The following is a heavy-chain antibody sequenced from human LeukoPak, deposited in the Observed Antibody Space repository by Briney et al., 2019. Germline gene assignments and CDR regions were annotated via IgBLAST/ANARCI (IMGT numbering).Heavy chain of an antibody. CDR3: ARGNYSGFDY. J-gene: IGHJ4*02. CDR1: GGSFSGYY. D-gene: IGHD1-26*01. Sequence: SETLSFTCAVYGGSFSGYYWSWIRQPPGKGLEWIGEINHSGSTNYNPSLKSRVTISVDTSKNQFSLKLSSVTAADTAVYYCARGNYSGFDYWGQGTLVTVSS. V-gene: IGHV4-34*01. CDR2: INHSGST.